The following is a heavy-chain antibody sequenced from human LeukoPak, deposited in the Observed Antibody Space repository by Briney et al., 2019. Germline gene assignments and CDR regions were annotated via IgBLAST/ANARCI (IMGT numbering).Heavy chain of an antibody. D-gene: IGHD3-22*01. CDR3: AKDRLTGYYYDSSGSHMYFDY. Sequence: PGGSLRLSCAASGFTFSSYSMNWVRQAPGKGLEWVAVISYDGSNKYYADSVKGRFTISRDNSKNTLYLQMNSLRAEDTAVYYCAKDRLTGYYYDSSGSHMYFDYWGQGTLVTVSS. J-gene: IGHJ4*02. V-gene: IGHV3-30*18. CDR1: GFTFSSYS. CDR2: ISYDGSNK.